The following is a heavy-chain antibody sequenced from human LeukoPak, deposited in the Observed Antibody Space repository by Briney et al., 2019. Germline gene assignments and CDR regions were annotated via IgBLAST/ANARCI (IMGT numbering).Heavy chain of an antibody. CDR2: IYHSGST. D-gene: IGHD3-22*01. CDR1: GGSISSSNW. J-gene: IGHJ4*02. CDR3: ARVRYYYDSSGLALYYFDY. Sequence: SGTLSLTCAVSGGSISSSNWWSWVRQPPGKGLEWIGEIYHSGSTNYNPSLKSRVTISVDKSKNQLSLKLSSVTAADTAVYYCARVRYYYDSSGLALYYFDYWGQGTLVTVSS. V-gene: IGHV4-4*02.